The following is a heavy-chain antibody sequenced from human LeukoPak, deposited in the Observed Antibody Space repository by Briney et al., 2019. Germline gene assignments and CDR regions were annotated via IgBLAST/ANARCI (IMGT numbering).Heavy chain of an antibody. V-gene: IGHV4-39*01. CDR1: GGSISSRSYY. D-gene: IGHD2-15*01. J-gene: IGHJ6*03. Sequence: SETLSLTCTVSGGSISSRSYYWGWIRQPPGKGLEWIGSIYYSGSTYYNPSLQSRVTISVDTSKKQFSLKLNSVTAADTAVYYCASFYCSGGSCHQYFSYYYMDVWGKGTTVTISS. CDR3: ASFYCSGGSCHQYFSYYYMDV. CDR2: IYYSGST.